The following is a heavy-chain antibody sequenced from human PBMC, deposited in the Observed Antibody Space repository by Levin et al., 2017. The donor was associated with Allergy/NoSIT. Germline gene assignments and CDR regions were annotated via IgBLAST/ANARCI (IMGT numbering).Heavy chain of an antibody. V-gene: IGHV3-48*02. CDR2: ISSSSSAI. CDR1: GLTFSSYG. Sequence: GESLKISCVASGLTFSSYGMNWVRQAPGKGLEWVSYISSSSSAIYYADSVKGRFTISRDTAKNSVYLHMSSLRDEDTAVYYCARDRGCSGGSCYGMDVWGQGTTVTVSS. J-gene: IGHJ6*02. CDR3: ARDRGCSGGSCYGMDV. D-gene: IGHD2-15*01.